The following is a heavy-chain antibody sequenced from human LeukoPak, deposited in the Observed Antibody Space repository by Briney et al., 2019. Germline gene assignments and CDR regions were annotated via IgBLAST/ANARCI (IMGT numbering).Heavy chain of an antibody. V-gene: IGHV1-2*02. J-gene: IGHJ4*02. CDR2: INPNSGGT. CDR1: GYTFTDYY. Sequence: SVKVSCKASGYTFTDYYMHWVRQAPGQGLEWMGWINPNSGGTNYAQKFQGRVTMTRDTSISTAYMELSSLRSDDTAMYYWARSYSGFGYALHDYWGQGTLVTVSS. D-gene: IGHD5-12*01. CDR3: ARSYSGFGYALHDY.